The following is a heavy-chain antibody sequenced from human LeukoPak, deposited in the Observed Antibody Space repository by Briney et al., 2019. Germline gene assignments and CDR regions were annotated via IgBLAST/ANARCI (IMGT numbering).Heavy chain of an antibody. J-gene: IGHJ5*01. D-gene: IGHD3-3*01. CDR3: VRWSDS. V-gene: IGHV3-48*03. CDR2: ITSSGSTM. Sequence: GGSLRLSCAASGFIISSYEMNWVRQAPGKGLEWVSYITSSGSTMYYADSVKGRFTISRDNAKNSLYLQMNSLRAEDTAVYYCVRWSDSWGQGTLVTVSS. CDR1: GFIISSYE.